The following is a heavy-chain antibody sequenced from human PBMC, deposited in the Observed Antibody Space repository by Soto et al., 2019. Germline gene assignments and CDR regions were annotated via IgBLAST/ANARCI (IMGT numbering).Heavy chain of an antibody. CDR2: IFAKTGGI. Sequence: ASVKGSCKASGYTSTFTTYYMHWVRQAPGQGLEWMGWIFAKTGGIYYAQKFQGRVTMTXXXSXXXIXMXXSSXKSDDTAVYYCARENYYFANRGQGTLVTVSS. J-gene: IGHJ4*02. CDR3: ARENYYFAN. D-gene: IGHD1-7*01. V-gene: IGHV1-2*02. CDR1: GYTSTFTTYY.